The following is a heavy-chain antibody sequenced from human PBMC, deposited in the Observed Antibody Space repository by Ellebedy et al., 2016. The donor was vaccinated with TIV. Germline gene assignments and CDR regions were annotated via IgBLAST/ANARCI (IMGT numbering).Heavy chain of an antibody. Sequence: GGSLRLSCAASGFTFDDYAMHWVRQAPGRGLEWVSGISWNSGSMVYADSVKGRFTISRDNAKNSLYLQMDSLRAEDTAVYYCATLTGGGYGKYYFDYWGQGTLVTVSS. CDR1: GFTFDDYA. CDR2: ISWNSGSM. D-gene: IGHD1-26*01. CDR3: ATLTGGGYGKYYFDY. V-gene: IGHV3-9*01. J-gene: IGHJ4*02.